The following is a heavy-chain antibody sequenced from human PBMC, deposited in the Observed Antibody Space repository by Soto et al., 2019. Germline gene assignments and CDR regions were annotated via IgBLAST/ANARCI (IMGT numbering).Heavy chain of an antibody. CDR2: INHSGST. CDR3: ARDGIAARPYLYL. CDR1: GGSFSGYY. V-gene: IGHV4-34*01. J-gene: IGHJ4*02. D-gene: IGHD6-6*01. Sequence: SETLSLTCAVYGGSFSGYYWSWIRQPPGKGLEWIGEINHSGSTNYNPSLKSRVTISVDTSKNQFSLKLSSVTAADTAVYYCARDGIAARPYLYLWGQGTLVTVSS.